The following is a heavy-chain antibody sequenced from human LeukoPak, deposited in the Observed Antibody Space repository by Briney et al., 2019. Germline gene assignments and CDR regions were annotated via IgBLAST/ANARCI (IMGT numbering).Heavy chain of an antibody. V-gene: IGHV4-4*09. Sequence: PSETLSLTCTVSGGSISSDYWSWIRQPPGRGLEWIGYIYTDGSTNYNPSLKSRVTISVDTSKNQFALKLSSVTAADTAVYYCAKSYFDHSTYYSYYFNLWGQGALVTVSS. CDR3: AKSYFDHSTYYSYYFNL. CDR1: GGSISSDY. CDR2: IYTDGST. D-gene: IGHD3-22*01. J-gene: IGHJ4*02.